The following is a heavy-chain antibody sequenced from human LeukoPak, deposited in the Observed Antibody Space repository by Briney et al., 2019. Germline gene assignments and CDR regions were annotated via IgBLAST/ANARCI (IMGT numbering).Heavy chain of an antibody. D-gene: IGHD3-22*01. CDR1: GAPISSYY. CDR2: MHYSGST. V-gene: IGHV4-59*01. CDR3: ARDTRYYDNSGYYYFDY. Sequence: SETLSLTCTVSGAPISSYYWNWIRQPPGKGLEWIGYMHYSGSTNYNPSLKSRVTISVDTSKHQFSLKLNSVTSADTAVYYCARDTRYYDNSGYYYFDYWGRGTLVTVSS. J-gene: IGHJ4*02.